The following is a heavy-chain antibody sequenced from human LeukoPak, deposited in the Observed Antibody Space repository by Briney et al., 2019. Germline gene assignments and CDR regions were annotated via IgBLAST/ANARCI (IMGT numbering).Heavy chain of an antibody. V-gene: IGHV3-15*01. J-gene: IGHJ3*02. CDR1: GFTFSNAW. D-gene: IGHD2-2*01. CDR3: TTDYQPDVVVPAATVLGAFDI. Sequence: GGSLRLSRAASGFTFSNAWMTWVRQAPGKGLEWVGRTKSKTDGGTTDYAAPVKGRFTISRDDSKNTLYLQMNSLKTEDTAVYYCTTDYQPDVVVPAATVLGAFDIWGQGTMVTVSS. CDR2: TKSKTDGGTT.